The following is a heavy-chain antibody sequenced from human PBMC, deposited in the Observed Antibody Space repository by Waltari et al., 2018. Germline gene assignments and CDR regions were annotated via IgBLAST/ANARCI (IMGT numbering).Heavy chain of an antibody. CDR2: SNPNSGGT. CDR1: GYTFTGHY. CDR3: ARDRDSSTLPDY. J-gene: IGHJ4*02. Sequence: QVQLVQSGDEVKKPGSSVKVSCQASGYTFTGHYTPWGRQAPSQGLEWMGRSNPNSGGTNYAQKFQGRVTMTRDTSSSTAYMALSRLRADDTAVYYCARDRDSSTLPDYWGQGTLVTVSS. D-gene: IGHD2-2*01. V-gene: IGHV1-2*06.